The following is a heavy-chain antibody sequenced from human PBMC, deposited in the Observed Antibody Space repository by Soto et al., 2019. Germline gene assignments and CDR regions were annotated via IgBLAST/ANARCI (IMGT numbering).Heavy chain of an antibody. CDR2: INSDGGDT. D-gene: IGHD2-15*01. CDR3: ARAGGSCSGGSCSHLYFHGMDV. J-gene: IGHJ6*02. Sequence: EVQLEESGGGLVQPGGSLRVSCAASGFTFSRFWMHWVRQAPGMGLVWVSRINSDGGDTNYADSVKGRFTISRDNAKNTLYLQMNSLRAEDTAVYYCARAGGSCSGGSCSHLYFHGMDVWGQGTTVTVS. V-gene: IGHV3-74*01. CDR1: GFTFSRFW.